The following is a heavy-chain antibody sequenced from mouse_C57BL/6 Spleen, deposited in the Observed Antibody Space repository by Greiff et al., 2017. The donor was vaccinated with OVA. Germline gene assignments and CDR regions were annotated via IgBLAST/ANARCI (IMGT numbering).Heavy chain of an antibody. CDR3: ARQHYGSSYYYAMDY. V-gene: IGHV2-6-1*01. D-gene: IGHD1-1*01. CDR2: IWSDGST. CDR1: GFSLTSYG. Sequence: VKVVESGPGLVAPSQSLSITCTVSGFSLTSYGVHWVRQPPGKGLEWLVVIWSDGSTTYNSALKSRLSISKDNSKSQVFLKMNSLQTDDTAMYYCARQHYGSSYYYAMDYWGQGTSVTVSS. J-gene: IGHJ4*01.